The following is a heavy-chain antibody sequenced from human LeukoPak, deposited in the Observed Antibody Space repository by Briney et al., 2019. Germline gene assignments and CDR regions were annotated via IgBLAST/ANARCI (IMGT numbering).Heavy chain of an antibody. CDR1: GFTFSSYA. J-gene: IGHJ4*02. D-gene: IGHD6-19*01. CDR2: ITSSSNTV. V-gene: IGHV3-48*01. Sequence: GGSLRLSCAASGFTFSSYAMSWVRQAPGKGLEWVSYITSSSNTVHYADSVKGRFTLSRDNAKSSLYLQMNSLGAEDTAIYYCARLLSGWYLADYWGQGTLVTVSS. CDR3: ARLLSGWYLADY.